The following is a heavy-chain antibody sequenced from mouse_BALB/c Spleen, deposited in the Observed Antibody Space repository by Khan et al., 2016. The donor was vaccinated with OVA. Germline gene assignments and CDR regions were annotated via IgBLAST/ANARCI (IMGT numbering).Heavy chain of an antibody. CDR1: GFSLSRYN. CDR2: IWGGGGT. CDR3: ARAYYRYDSYYAMDY. J-gene: IGHJ4*01. Sequence: QVQLQQSGPGLVAPSQSLSITCTVSGFSLSRYNIHWVRQPPGKGLEWLGMIWGGGGTDYNSTLQSRLSIRKENSKSQVFLKMNSLQTDDTAMYYCARAYYRYDSYYAMDYWGQGTPGTVSS. D-gene: IGHD2-14*01. V-gene: IGHV2-6-4*01.